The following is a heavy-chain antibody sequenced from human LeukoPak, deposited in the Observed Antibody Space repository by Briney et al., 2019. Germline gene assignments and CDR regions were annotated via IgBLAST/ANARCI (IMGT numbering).Heavy chain of an antibody. CDR3: AKEMRTGSLHYYCDS. CDR2: ISYDGSRK. J-gene: IGHJ4*02. D-gene: IGHD1-26*01. V-gene: IGHV3-30*18. Sequence: GGSLRLSCAASGLTFSRYGLHWVRQAPGKGLEWVALISYDGSRKYYADSVMGRFTISRDDSLNTLYLQVNSLRAEDTAVYYCAKEMRTGSLHYYCDSWGQGTLVTVSS. CDR1: GLTFSRYG.